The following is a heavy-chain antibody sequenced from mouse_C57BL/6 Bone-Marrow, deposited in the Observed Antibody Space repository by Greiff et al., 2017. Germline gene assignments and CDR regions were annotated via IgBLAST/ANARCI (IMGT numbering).Heavy chain of an antibody. CDR2: IDPSDSYT. D-gene: IGHD4-1*01. CDR3: ARDWEGVAY. V-gene: IGHV1-69*01. CDR1: GYTFTSYW. Sequence: QVQLQQPGAELVMPGASVKLSCKASGYTFTSYWMHWVKQRPGQGLEWIGEIDPSDSYTNYNQKFKGKSTLTVDKSSSTAYMQLSSLTSEDSAVYYCARDWEGVAYWGQGTLVTVSA. J-gene: IGHJ3*01.